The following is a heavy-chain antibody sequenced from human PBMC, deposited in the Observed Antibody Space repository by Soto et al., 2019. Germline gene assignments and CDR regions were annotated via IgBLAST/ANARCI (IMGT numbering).Heavy chain of an antibody. V-gene: IGHV5-51*01. CDR2: IYPGDSDT. D-gene: IGHD6-6*01. CDR1: GYSFTSYW. J-gene: IGHJ6*02. CDR3: ARHRRQLVKYYYYGMDV. Sequence: PGESRKISCKGSGYSFTSYWIGWVRQMPGKGLEWMGIIYPGDSDTRYSPSFQGQVTISADKSISTAYLQWSSLKASDTAMYYCARHRRQLVKYYYYGMDVWGQGTTVTVSS.